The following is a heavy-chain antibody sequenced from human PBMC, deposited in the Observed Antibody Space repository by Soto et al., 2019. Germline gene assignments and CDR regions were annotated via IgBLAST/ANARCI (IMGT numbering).Heavy chain of an antibody. CDR3: ARDGPSYYYDSSGDYYGMDV. CDR1: GFTFSSYS. CDR2: ISSSSSYI. J-gene: IGHJ6*02. D-gene: IGHD3-22*01. V-gene: IGHV3-21*01. Sequence: GESLKISCAASGFTFSSYSMNWVRPAPGKGLEWVSSISSSSSYIYYADSVKGRFTISRDNAKNSLYLQMNSLRAEDTAVYYYARDGPSYYYDSSGDYYGMDVWGQGTTVTVSS.